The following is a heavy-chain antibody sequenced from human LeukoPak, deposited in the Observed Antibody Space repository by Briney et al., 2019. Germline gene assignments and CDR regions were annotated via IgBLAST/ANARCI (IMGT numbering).Heavy chain of an antibody. V-gene: IGHV3-23*01. J-gene: IGHJ4*02. CDR3: SKTTTGYSSGRFPGWPVDY. CDR1: GFTFSSYA. CDR2: IFGSGGST. D-gene: IGHD6-19*01. Sequence: GGSLRLSCAASGFTFSSYAMYWVRQAPGKGLEWVSGIFGSGGSTHYADSVKGRFTISRDNSKNTVYLQMNSLRAEDTAVYYCSKTTTGYSSGRFPGWPVDYWGQGTLVTVSS.